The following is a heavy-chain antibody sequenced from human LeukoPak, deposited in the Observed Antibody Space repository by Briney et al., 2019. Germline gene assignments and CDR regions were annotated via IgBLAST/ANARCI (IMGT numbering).Heavy chain of an antibody. CDR1: GGSSSSSHW. V-gene: IGHV4-4*02. D-gene: IGHD2-8*01. CDR3: VRDYCTRSTCWGFDY. J-gene: IGHJ4*02. Sequence: SGTLSLTCGVSGGSSSSSHWWSWVRPPPGKGLEWTGKISHSGSTNYNPSLKNRVSISIDKSRNYFSLKVNSLTAADTAVYYCVRDYCTRSTCWGFDYWGQGALVTVSS. CDR2: ISHSGST.